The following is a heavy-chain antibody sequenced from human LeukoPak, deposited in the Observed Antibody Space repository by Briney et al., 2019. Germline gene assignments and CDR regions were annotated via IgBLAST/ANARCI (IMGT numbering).Heavy chain of an antibody. D-gene: IGHD6-19*01. J-gene: IGHJ4*02. Sequence: PGGSLRLSCAASGFTFSSYAMNWVRQAPGKGLEWVSSISGSGGSTYYADSVKGRFTISRDNSKSTLYLQMNSLRAEDTAVYYCAKDLYSSGWYYFDYWGQGTLVTVSS. CDR1: GFTFSSYA. V-gene: IGHV3-23*01. CDR3: AKDLYSSGWYYFDY. CDR2: ISGSGGST.